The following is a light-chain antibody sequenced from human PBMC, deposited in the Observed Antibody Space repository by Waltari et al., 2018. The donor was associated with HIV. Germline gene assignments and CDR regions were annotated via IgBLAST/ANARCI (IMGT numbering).Light chain of an antibody. J-gene: IGLJ2*01. V-gene: IGLV4-69*01. CDR3: QTWGTGIVV. Sequence: QLVLTQSPSASASLRASVKLTCTLSSGHTTYAIAWHQQQPEKGPRFLMKVNSDGSHTRGDGIPDRFSGSSSGAQRYLTISSLQSADEADYYWQTWGTGIVVFGGGTKLTVL. CDR2: VNSDGSH. CDR1: SGHTTYA.